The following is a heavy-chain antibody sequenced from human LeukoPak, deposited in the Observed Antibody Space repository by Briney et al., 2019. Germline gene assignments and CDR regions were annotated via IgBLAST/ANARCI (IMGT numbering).Heavy chain of an antibody. J-gene: IGHJ4*02. Sequence: GGSLRLSCAASGFTFSSYAMSWVRQAPGKGLEWVSAISGSGGSTYYADSVKGRFTISRDNSKNTLYLQMNSLRAEDTAVYYCAKGLHITMIVVVTSGYFDHWGQGTLVTVSS. V-gene: IGHV3-23*01. D-gene: IGHD3-22*01. CDR2: ISGSGGST. CDR1: GFTFSSYA. CDR3: AKGLHITMIVVVTSGYFDH.